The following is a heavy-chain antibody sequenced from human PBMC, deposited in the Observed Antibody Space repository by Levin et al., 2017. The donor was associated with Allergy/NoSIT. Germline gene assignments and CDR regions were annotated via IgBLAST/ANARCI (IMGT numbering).Heavy chain of an antibody. CDR3: ARDKLSIVGATEYAFDI. V-gene: IGHV4-59*01. J-gene: IGHJ3*02. Sequence: SQTLSLPCTVSGGSISSYYWSWIRQPPGKGLEWIGYIYYSGSTNYNPSLKSRVTISVDTSKNQFSLKLSSVTAADTAVYYCARDKLSIVGATEYAFDIWGQGTMVTVSS. CDR1: GGSISSYY. CDR2: IYYSGST. D-gene: IGHD1-26*01.